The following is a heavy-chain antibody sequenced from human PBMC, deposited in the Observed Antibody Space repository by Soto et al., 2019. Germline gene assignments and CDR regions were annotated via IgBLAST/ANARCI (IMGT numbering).Heavy chain of an antibody. CDR1: GFKFDDYA. CDR2: IDWNSGSI. J-gene: IGHJ5*02. V-gene: IGHV3-9*01. Sequence: GGSLRLSCAVSGFKFDDYAMHWVRQTPGKGLEWVSGIDWNSGSIGYADSVKGRFTISRDNAKNSLFLQMNSLRTEDTAFYYCAKTSNDFWSGYYKGWFDRWGQGTLVTVSS. CDR3: AKTSNDFWSGYYKGWFDR. D-gene: IGHD3-3*01.